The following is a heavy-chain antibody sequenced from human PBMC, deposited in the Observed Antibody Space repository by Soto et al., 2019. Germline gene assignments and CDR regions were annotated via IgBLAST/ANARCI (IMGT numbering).Heavy chain of an antibody. D-gene: IGHD2-21*01. J-gene: IGHJ6*02. CDR1: GGSISSYY. V-gene: IGHV4-59*01. CDR2: IYYSGST. Sequence: SETLSLTCTVPGGSISSYYWSWIRQPPGKGLEWIGYIYYSGSTDYNPSLKSRVTISVDTSKNQFSLKLSSVTAADTAVYYCARRVGLRYYYYSYGMDVWGQGTTVTVSS. CDR3: ARRVGLRYYYYSYGMDV.